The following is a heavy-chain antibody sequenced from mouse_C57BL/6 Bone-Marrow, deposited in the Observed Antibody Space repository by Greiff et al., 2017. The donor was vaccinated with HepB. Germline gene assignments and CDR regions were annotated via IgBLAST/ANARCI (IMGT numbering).Heavy chain of an antibody. Sequence: VQLQQSGPGLVQPSQSLSITCTVSGFSLTSYGVHWVRQSPGKGLEWLGVIWSGGSTDYNAAFISRLSISKDNSKSQVFFKMNSLQADDTAIYYCARNFDYYGSSPWYFDVWGTGTTVTVSS. CDR3: ARNFDYYGSSPWYFDV. J-gene: IGHJ1*03. D-gene: IGHD1-1*01. CDR1: GFSLTSYG. CDR2: IWSGGST. V-gene: IGHV2-2*01.